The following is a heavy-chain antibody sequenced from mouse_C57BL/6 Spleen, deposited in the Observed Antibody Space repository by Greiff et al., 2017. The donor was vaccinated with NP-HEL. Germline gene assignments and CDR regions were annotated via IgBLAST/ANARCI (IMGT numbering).Heavy chain of an antibody. V-gene: IGHV1-26*01. D-gene: IGHD2-4*01. CDR3: ARSYDYDFDY. J-gene: IGHJ2*01. CDR2: INPNNGGT. Sequence: LVKPGASVKISCKASGYTFTDYYMNWVKQSHGKSLEWIGDINPNNGGTSYNQKFKGKATLTVDKSSSTAYMELRSLTSEDSAVYYCARSYDYDFDYWGQGTTLTVSS. CDR1: GYTFTDYY.